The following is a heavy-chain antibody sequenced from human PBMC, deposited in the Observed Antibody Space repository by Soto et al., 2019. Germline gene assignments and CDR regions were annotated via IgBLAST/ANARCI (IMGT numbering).Heavy chain of an antibody. J-gene: IGHJ4*02. CDR1: GYTFTSYA. V-gene: IGHV1-3*01. D-gene: IGHD2-21*02. CDR2: INAGNGNT. Sequence: GASVKVSCKASGYTFTSYAISWVRQAPGQRLEWMGWINAGNGNTKYSQKFQGRVTITRDTSASTAYMELSSLRSEVTAVYYCARSIVVVAALDYWGQGTLVTVSS. CDR3: ARSIVVVAALDY.